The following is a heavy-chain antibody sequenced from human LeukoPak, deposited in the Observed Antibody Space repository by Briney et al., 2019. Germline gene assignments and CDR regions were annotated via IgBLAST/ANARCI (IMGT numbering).Heavy chain of an antibody. CDR3: ARALNRVTNGYSSHHYYYYYGMDV. J-gene: IGHJ6*02. D-gene: IGHD2-2*03. V-gene: IGHV1-46*01. Sequence: ASVKVSCTASGYTFTSYYMHWVRQAPGHGREWVGVINTSGGSTSYAHKFQSRVTMTRDTSTSTVYMELSSLSSEDTTVCYCARALNRVTNGYSSHHYYYYYGMDVCGQGTTVTVSS. CDR1: GYTFTSYY. CDR2: INTSGGST.